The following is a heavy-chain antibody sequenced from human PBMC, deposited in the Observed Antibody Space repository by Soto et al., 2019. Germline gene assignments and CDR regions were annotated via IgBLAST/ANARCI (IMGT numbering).Heavy chain of an antibody. CDR1: GYIFTGYY. V-gene: IGHV1-2*04. Sequence: ASVKVSCKASGYIFTGYYMHWVRQAPGQGLEWMGWINPNSGDTNYTQKFQGWVTMARDTSISTAYMELSRLRSDDTAVYYCATSRISIAVAGETEYYFDYWGQGTPVTVSS. D-gene: IGHD6-19*01. CDR2: INPNSGDT. CDR3: ATSRISIAVAGETEYYFDY. J-gene: IGHJ4*02.